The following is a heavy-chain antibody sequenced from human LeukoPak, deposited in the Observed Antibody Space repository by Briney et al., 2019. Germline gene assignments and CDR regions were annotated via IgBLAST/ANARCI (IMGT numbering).Heavy chain of an antibody. V-gene: IGHV3-23*01. CDR1: GFTFSYNA. D-gene: IGHD4-11*01. Sequence: GGSLRLSCAASGFTFSYNAMNWVRQAPGKGLEWVSVISGSGGSIYYADSVKGRFTISRDKSKNTLYLQMNSLRAEDTAVYYCAKGLQEHYYYYYMDVWGKGTTVTVSS. CDR3: AKGLQEHYYYYYMDV. CDR2: ISGSGGSI. J-gene: IGHJ6*03.